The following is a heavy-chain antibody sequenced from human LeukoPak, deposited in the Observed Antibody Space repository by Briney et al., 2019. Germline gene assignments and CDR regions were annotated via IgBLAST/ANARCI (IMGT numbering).Heavy chain of an antibody. CDR2: ISGGGEDT. D-gene: IGHD5-12*01. V-gene: IGHV3-23*01. Sequence: GGSLRLSCTASGFSFRSFAMSWVRQAPGQGLEWVSSISGGGEDTYYADSVKGRFTISRDNSETTLYLQMNSLRAEDTAVYYCAKTPYVDIRMDTFDYWGQGALVTVSS. CDR1: GFSFRSFA. J-gene: IGHJ4*02. CDR3: AKTPYVDIRMDTFDY.